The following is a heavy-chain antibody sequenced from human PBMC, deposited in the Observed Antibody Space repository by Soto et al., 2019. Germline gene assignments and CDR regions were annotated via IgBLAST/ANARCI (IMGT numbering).Heavy chain of an antibody. V-gene: IGHV1-18*01. J-gene: IGHJ4*02. CDR1: GYTFTSCG. CDR3: ARVRGYSYGSYYFDY. CDR2: ISAYNGNK. D-gene: IGHD5-18*01. Sequence: SGYTFTSCGISWVRQAPGQGLEWMGWISAYNGNKNYAQKLQGRVTMTTDTSTSTAYKELRNLRSDDTAVYYCARVRGYSYGSYYFDYWGQGTLVTVSS.